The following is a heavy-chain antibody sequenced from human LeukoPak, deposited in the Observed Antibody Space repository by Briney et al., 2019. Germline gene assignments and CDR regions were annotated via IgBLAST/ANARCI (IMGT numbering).Heavy chain of an antibody. CDR3: GKDWKVDY. CDR2: ISENGGDR. Sequence: GGSLRLSCLASGFTFSNYPMAWVRQAPGKGLEWVSAISENGGDRKYAASVKGRFTISRDNSKNTLYLQMNSLRVEDTAIYYCGKDWKVDYWGQGTLVSVSS. D-gene: IGHD1-1*01. J-gene: IGHJ4*02. CDR1: GFTFSNYP. V-gene: IGHV3-23*01.